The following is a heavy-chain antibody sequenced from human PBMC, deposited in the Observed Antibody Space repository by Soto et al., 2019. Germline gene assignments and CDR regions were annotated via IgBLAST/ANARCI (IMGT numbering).Heavy chain of an antibody. CDR2: IIPIFGTA. J-gene: IGHJ6*02. Sequence: ASVKISCKASGGTFSSYAISWVRQAPGQGLEWMGGIIPIFGTANYAQKFQGRVTITADESTSTAYMELSSLRSEDTAVYYCARGTLDTAMNRYYYYGLDVWGQGTTVTVSS. CDR1: GGTFSSYA. CDR3: ARGTLDTAMNRYYYYGLDV. D-gene: IGHD5-18*01. V-gene: IGHV1-69*13.